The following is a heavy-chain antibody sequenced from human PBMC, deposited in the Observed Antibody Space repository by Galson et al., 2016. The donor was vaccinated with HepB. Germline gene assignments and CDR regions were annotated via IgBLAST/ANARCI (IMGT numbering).Heavy chain of an antibody. CDR3: ARDPGYITAAPFFDY. V-gene: IGHV3-48*04. J-gene: IGHJ4*02. CDR1: GFIFNSYS. Sequence: SLRLSCAASGFIFNSYSMNWVRQAPGKGLEWISYISSSSNSMYYADSVKGRFTISRDNARHSLYLEMNSLRGEDTAMYYCARDPGYITAAPFFDYWGQGTLVTVSS. D-gene: IGHD5-24*01. CDR2: ISSSSNSM.